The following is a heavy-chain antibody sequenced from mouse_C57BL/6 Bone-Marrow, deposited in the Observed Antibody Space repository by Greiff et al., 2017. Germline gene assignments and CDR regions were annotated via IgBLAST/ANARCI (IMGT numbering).Heavy chain of an antibody. V-gene: IGHV5-12*01. J-gene: IGHJ1*03. D-gene: IGHD2-12*01. CDR1: GFTFSDYY. Sequence: EVMLVESGGGLVQPGGSLKLSCAASGFTFSDYYMYWVRQTPEKRLEWVAYISNGGGSTYYPDTVKGSFTISSDNAKNTLYLQMSRLKSEDTAMYYCARQRTFYSDWYFDVWGTGTTVTVSS. CDR2: ISNGGGST. CDR3: ARQRTFYSDWYFDV.